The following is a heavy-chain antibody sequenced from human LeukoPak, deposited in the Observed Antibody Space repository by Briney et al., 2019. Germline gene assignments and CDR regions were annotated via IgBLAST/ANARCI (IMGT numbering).Heavy chain of an antibody. CDR2: ISGSGGST. J-gene: IGHJ4*02. Sequence: GGSLRLSCAASGFTFSSYAMSWVRQAPGEGLEWVSAISGSGGSTYYADSVKGRFTISRDNSKNTLYLQMNSLRAEDTAVYYCAKSGRGDPSYFDYWGQGTLVTVSS. CDR3: AKSGRGDPSYFDY. CDR1: GFTFSSYA. V-gene: IGHV3-23*01. D-gene: IGHD7-27*01.